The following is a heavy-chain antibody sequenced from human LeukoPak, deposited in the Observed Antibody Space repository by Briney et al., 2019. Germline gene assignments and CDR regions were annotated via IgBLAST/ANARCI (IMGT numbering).Heavy chain of an antibody. CDR3: ARESADYSNYYGMDV. CDR1: GFTVSSNY. D-gene: IGHD4-11*01. J-gene: IGHJ6*02. Sequence: GGSLRLSCAASGFTVSSNYMIWVRQAPGKGLEWVSVIYSGGSTYYADSVKGRFTISRDNSKNTLYLQMNSLRAEDTAVYYCARESADYSNYYGMDVWGQGTTVTVSS. V-gene: IGHV3-53*01. CDR2: IYSGGST.